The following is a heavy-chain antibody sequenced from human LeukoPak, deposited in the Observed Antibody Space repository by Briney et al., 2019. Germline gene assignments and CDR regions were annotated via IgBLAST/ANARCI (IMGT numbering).Heavy chain of an antibody. Sequence: GGSLRLSCAASGFTFSSYGMHWVRQAPGKGLEWVAVISYDGSNKYYADSVKGRFTISRDNSKNTLYLQMNSLRAEDTAVYYCAKDQGYDILTGPCFDYWGQGTLVTVSS. J-gene: IGHJ4*02. CDR2: ISYDGSNK. CDR3: AKDQGYDILTGPCFDY. D-gene: IGHD3-9*01. CDR1: GFTFSSYG. V-gene: IGHV3-30*18.